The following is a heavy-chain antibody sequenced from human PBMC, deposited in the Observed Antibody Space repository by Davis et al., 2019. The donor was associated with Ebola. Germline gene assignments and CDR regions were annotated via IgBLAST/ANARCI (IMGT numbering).Heavy chain of an antibody. Sequence: PGGSLRLSCAASGFTFSYYWMSWVRQAPAKGLEWVAYINEDGSAKYYVDSVKGRFTISRDNAKNTLYLQMNSLRAEDTAVYYCARASGTGTTSSLFDYWGQGTLVTVSS. CDR1: GFTFSYYW. CDR3: ARASGTGTTSSLFDY. D-gene: IGHD1-1*01. J-gene: IGHJ4*02. CDR2: INEDGSAK. V-gene: IGHV3-7*03.